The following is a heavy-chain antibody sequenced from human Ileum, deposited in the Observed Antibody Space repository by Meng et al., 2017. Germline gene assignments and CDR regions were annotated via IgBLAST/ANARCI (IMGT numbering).Heavy chain of an antibody. Sequence: GGSLRLSCAASGFTLTRNAMHWVRQAPGKGLEWVSGVDASGATYYSDSVKGRFTISRDNAKNTVYLQMNSLRAEDTAVYYCAGDRGIHALDMWGQGTMVTVSS. J-gene: IGHJ3*02. CDR1: GFTLTRNA. CDR2: VDASGAT. CDR3: AGDRGIHALDM. V-gene: IGHV3-13*01. D-gene: IGHD3-10*01.